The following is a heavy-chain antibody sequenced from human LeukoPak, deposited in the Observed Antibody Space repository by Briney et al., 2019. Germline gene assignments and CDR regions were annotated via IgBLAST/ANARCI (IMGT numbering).Heavy chain of an antibody. V-gene: IGHV4-59*01. CDR3: AREHCSTSNCYADY. Sequence: SETLSLTCTVSGDSISGYCWTWIRQPPGKGLEWIGYIYYTGSTNYNPSLKSRVTISVDTSKNQFSLRLSSVTAADTAVYYCAREHCSTSNCYADYWGQGTLVTVSS. J-gene: IGHJ4*02. CDR2: IYYTGST. CDR1: GDSISGYC. D-gene: IGHD2-2*01.